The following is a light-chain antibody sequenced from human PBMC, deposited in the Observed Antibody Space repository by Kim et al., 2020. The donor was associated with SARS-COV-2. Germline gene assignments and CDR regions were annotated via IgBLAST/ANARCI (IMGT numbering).Light chain of an antibody. CDR1: GLRDYY. J-gene: IGLJ1*01. Sequence: ALGQTVRITCQGDGLRDYYASWYRQKPGQAPVLVIYSKNSRPSGIPDRFSGSSSGDTASLTITGAQAEDEADYYCNSRASSGDRYVFGTGTKVTVL. V-gene: IGLV3-19*01. CDR3: NSRASSGDRYV. CDR2: SKN.